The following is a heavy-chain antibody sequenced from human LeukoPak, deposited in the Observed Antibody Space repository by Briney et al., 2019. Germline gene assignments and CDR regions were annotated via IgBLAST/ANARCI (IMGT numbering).Heavy chain of an antibody. Sequence: GGSLRLSCAASGFTVSSNYMSWVRQAPGKGLEWVSVIYSGGSTYYADSVKGRFTISRDNSKNTLYLQMNSLRAEDTAVYYCARDIPLAVGSGWSDYWGQGTLVTVSP. D-gene: IGHD6-19*01. J-gene: IGHJ4*02. CDR1: GFTVSSNY. CDR2: IYSGGST. V-gene: IGHV3-53*01. CDR3: ARDIPLAVGSGWSDY.